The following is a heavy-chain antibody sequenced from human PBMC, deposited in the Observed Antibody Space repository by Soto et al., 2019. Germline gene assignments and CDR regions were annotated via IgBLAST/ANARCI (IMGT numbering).Heavy chain of an antibody. Sequence: EGQLVESGGGLVQPGGSLRLSCAASGFTFSGYWMYWVRQSPGKGLVWVSRINRDGSTISYADSVKGRFTISRDNAKNTLYLQMNSLRAEDTAVYYCTRDPRNLGLDPWGQGTLVTVSS. V-gene: IGHV3-74*01. J-gene: IGHJ5*02. D-gene: IGHD4-4*01. CDR1: GFTFSGYW. CDR2: INRDGSTI. CDR3: TRDPRNLGLDP.